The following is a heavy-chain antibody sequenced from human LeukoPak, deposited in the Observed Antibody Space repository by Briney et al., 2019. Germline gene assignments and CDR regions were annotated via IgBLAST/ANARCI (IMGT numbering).Heavy chain of an antibody. V-gene: IGHV3-7*01. D-gene: IGHD4-17*01. CDR1: GFTFSSYW. J-gene: IGHJ4*02. CDR3: AKDHYGDQNY. Sequence: GGSLRLSCAVSGFTFSSYWMSWVRQAPGKGLEWVAYINLDGSEKDYVDSVKGRFTISRDNSKNTLYLQMNSLRAEDTAVYYCAKDHYGDQNYWGQGTLVTVSS. CDR2: INLDGSEK.